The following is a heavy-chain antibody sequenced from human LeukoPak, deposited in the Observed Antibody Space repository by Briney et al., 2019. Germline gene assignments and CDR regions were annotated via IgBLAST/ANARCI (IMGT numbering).Heavy chain of an antibody. D-gene: IGHD3-10*01. Sequence: ASVKVSCKSSGYTFTSYGMNLVRQAPAQGLEWMGWINTNTGNPTYAQGFTGRFVFPLDHSVNTAYLQNSNLKAEDTAVYYRAKRGRFRDSNWFDPWGQGTLVTVSS. CDR3: AKRGRFRDSNWFDP. J-gene: IGHJ5*02. CDR1: GYTFTSYG. V-gene: IGHV7-4-1*02. CDR2: INTNTGNP.